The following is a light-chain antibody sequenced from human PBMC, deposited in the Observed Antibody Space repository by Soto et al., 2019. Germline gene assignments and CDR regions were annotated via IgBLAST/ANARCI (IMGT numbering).Light chain of an antibody. CDR2: GAS. CDR3: HQYGGSPH. V-gene: IGKV3-20*01. J-gene: IGKJ4*01. Sequence: EIVLTQSPGTLSLSPGERATLSCRASQSVSSGYLAWYQHKPGQAPRLLIFGASNRATGIPDRFSGRGSGTDFTLTITRLEPEDFAVYFCHQYGGSPHFGGGNTVEI. CDR1: QSVSSGY.